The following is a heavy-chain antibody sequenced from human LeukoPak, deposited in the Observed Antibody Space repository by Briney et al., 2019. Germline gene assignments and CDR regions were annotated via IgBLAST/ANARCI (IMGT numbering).Heavy chain of an antibody. D-gene: IGHD1-1*01. CDR1: GGSISSSSYY. J-gene: IGHJ6*02. CDR3: ARTKHSYGYYYYGMDV. V-gene: IGHV4-39*01. Sequence: SETLSLTCTVSGGSISSSSYYWGWIRQPPGKGLEWIGSIYYSGSTYYNPSLKSRVTISVDTSKNQFSLKLSSVTAADTAVYYCARTKHSYGYYYYGMDVWGQGTTVTVSS. CDR2: IYYSGST.